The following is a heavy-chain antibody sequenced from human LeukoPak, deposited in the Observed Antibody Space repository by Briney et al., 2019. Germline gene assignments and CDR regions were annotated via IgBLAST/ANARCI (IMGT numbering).Heavy chain of an antibody. CDR1: GFTFSTYW. J-gene: IGHJ4*02. V-gene: IGHV3-7*01. Sequence: PGGSLRLSCAASGFTFSTYWMIWVRQAPGKGLEWVANIKEDGSEKYYVDSVKGRFTISRDNAKNSLYLQMNSLRVEDTAVYYCARAPYGENYWDQGTLVTVSS. CDR2: IKEDGSEK. CDR3: ARAPYGENY. D-gene: IGHD4-17*01.